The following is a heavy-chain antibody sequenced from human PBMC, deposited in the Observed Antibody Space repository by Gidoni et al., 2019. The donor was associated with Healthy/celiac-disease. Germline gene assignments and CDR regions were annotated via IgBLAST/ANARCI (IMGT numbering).Heavy chain of an antibody. Sequence: EVQLLESGGGLVQPGGSLRLSCAASGFPFSSYAMSWVRQAPGKGLEWVSAISGSGGSTYYADSVKGRFTISRDNSKNTLYLQMNSLRAEDTAVYYCAKDLGCTNGVCYGSFDYWGQGTLVTVSS. V-gene: IGHV3-23*01. CDR1: GFPFSSYA. CDR3: AKDLGCTNGVCYGSFDY. J-gene: IGHJ4*02. CDR2: ISGSGGST. D-gene: IGHD2-8*01.